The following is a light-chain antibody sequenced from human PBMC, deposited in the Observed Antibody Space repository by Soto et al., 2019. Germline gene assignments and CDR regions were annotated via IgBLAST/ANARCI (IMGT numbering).Light chain of an antibody. V-gene: IGKV1-5*03. Sequence: DIQMPQSPSTLSASVGDTVTISCRASRSLTRWLAWYQQKPGKAPELLIYETSILQSGVPSRFSAGGSGTDFTLTISGLQPDDIATYYCQQYSTFWTFGQGTRVELK. J-gene: IGKJ1*01. CDR2: ETS. CDR1: RSLTRW. CDR3: QQYSTFWT.